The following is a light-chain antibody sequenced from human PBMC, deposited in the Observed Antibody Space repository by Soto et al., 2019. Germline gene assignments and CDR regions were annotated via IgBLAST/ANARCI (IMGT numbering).Light chain of an antibody. Sequence: IGRTHTADTRRFSPGERATNSCRASQSCSSYLAWYQQKPGQAPRLLMYGASSRATGTPARFSGSGSGTDFTLTLRSLEPEDFAVYYCQQRSNWPPTFGPGTKVDIK. J-gene: IGKJ3*01. CDR3: QQRSNWPPT. V-gene: IGKV3-11*01. CDR2: GAS. CDR1: QSCSSY.